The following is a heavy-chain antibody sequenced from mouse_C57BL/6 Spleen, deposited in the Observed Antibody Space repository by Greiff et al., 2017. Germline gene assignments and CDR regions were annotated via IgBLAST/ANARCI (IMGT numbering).Heavy chain of an antibody. CDR3: ARFYLWYFDV. J-gene: IGHJ1*03. V-gene: IGHV1-50*01. D-gene: IGHD2-3*01. CDR2: IYPSDSYT. Sequence: QVQLQQPGAELVKPGASEKLSCKASGYTFSSYWMQWVKQRPGQGLAWIGEIYPSDSYTNYNQTCKGKATLTVDTSSSTAYMQLRILTAEDSAVYYCARFYLWYFDVWGTGTTVTVSS. CDR1: GYTFSSYW.